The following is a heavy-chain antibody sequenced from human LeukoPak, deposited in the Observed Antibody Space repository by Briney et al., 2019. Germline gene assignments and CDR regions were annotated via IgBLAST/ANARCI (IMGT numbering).Heavy chain of an antibody. CDR2: ISAYDDNT. J-gene: IGHJ4*02. Sequence: ASVKVSCKASGYTFTGYGITWVRQAPGQGLEWMGWISAYDDNTNYAQKFQGRVTMAPDTSTSTAYMELRSLRSDDTAVYYCARDHSSSGQLFDYWGQGTLVTVSS. D-gene: IGHD6-13*01. CDR1: GYTFTGYG. CDR3: ARDHSSSGQLFDY. V-gene: IGHV1-18*01.